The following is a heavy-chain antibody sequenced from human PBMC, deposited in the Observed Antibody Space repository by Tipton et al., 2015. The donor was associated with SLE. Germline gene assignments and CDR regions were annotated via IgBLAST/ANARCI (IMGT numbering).Heavy chain of an antibody. D-gene: IGHD2-15*01. Sequence: SLRLSCAASGFIFSNYAMSWVRQAPGRGLEWVSVIFSDSSATNYADSVKGRFTVSRDNSRDMLYLHMSSLRGEDTAVYYCARHTSQSCSYGSCHPNWYDAWGQGTLVTVSS. CDR3: ARHTSQSCSYGSCHPNWYDA. V-gene: IGHV3-23*03. CDR2: IFSDSSAT. J-gene: IGHJ5*02. CDR1: GFIFSNYA.